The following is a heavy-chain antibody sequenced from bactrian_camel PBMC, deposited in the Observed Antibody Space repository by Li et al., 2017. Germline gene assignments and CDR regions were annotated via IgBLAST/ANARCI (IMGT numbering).Heavy chain of an antibody. Sequence: HVQLVESGGGSAQAGGSLTLSCTYSSENTYTGSRNCMAWFRQAPGKERERVARITNDGATSYLDFAKGRFTISKDNAKNIVYLQMDSLKPEDTGMYFCAAGMSFLQFDGTCSTQSYWGRGTQVTVS. CDR2: ITNDGAT. D-gene: IGHD2*01. CDR3: AAGMSFLQFDGTCSTQSY. V-gene: IGHV3S53*01. J-gene: IGHJ4*01. CDR1: ENTYTGSRNC.